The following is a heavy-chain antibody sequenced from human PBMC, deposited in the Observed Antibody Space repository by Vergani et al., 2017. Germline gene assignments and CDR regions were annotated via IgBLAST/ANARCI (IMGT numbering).Heavy chain of an antibody. CDR3: AKAITMIVVVTDFDY. CDR1: GFTFSSYA. CDR2: ISGSGGST. Sequence: EVQLLESGGGLVQPGGSLRLSCAASGFTFSSYAMSWVRQAPGKGLEWVSAISGSGGSTYYADSVKGRFTISRDNSKNTLYLQMNSLRVEDTAVYYCAKAITMIVVVTDFDYWGQGTLVTVSS. J-gene: IGHJ4*02. D-gene: IGHD3-22*01. V-gene: IGHV3-23*01.